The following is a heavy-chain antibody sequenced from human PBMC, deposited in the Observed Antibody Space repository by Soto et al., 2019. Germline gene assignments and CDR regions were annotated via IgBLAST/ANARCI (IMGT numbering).Heavy chain of an antibody. CDR3: ARRTNRVGAPFEY. D-gene: IGHD1-26*01. Sequence: PGESLKISCQASGYTFTTSWIAWVRQVPGKGLQWMGIIYPGDSETTYSPSFQGQVTISADKSTTTAYLQWSSLQASDSGMYYCARRTNRVGAPFEYWGQGTVVTVSS. V-gene: IGHV5-51*01. CDR2: IYPGDSET. J-gene: IGHJ4*02. CDR1: GYTFTTSW.